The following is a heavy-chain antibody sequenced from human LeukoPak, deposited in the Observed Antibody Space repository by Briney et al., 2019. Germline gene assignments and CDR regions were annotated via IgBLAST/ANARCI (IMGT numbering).Heavy chain of an antibody. CDR3: AKVFGPAVLGGYMDL. Sequence: GGSLRLSCAAYGFTFSSYGMHWVRQAPGKGLEWVALMRYDGSNKYYADSVKGRFTISRDNSKNTLYLQMNSLRAEDTAVYYCAKVFGPAVLGGYMDLWGKGITVTVSS. CDR1: GFTFSSYG. V-gene: IGHV3-30*02. CDR2: MRYDGSNK. J-gene: IGHJ6*03. D-gene: IGHD2-2*01.